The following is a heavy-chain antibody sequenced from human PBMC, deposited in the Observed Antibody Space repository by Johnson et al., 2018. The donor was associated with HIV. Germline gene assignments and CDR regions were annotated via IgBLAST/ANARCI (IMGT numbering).Heavy chain of an antibody. V-gene: IGHV3-33*06. J-gene: IGHJ3*02. Sequence: QVQLVESGGGVVQPGRSLRLSCAASGFTFSSYGMHWVRQAPGKGLEWVAVIWYDGSNKYYADSVKGRFTISRDNSKNTLYLQMKSLRPEDAAVYYCAKDYEWFGEFVDAFDIWGQGTMVTVSS. CDR2: IWYDGSNK. D-gene: IGHD3-10*01. CDR1: GFTFSSYG. CDR3: AKDYEWFGEFVDAFDI.